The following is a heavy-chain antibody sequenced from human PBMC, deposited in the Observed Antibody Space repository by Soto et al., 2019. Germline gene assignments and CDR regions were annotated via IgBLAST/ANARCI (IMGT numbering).Heavy chain of an antibody. J-gene: IGHJ6*03. CDR1: GFTFSSYG. CDR2: ISYDGSNK. D-gene: IGHD3-10*01. CDR3: GKIWDSLSSGEPPGYMDV. V-gene: IGHV3-30*18. Sequence: QVQLVESGGGMVQPGRSLRLSCAASGFTFSSYGMHWVRQAPGKGLEWVAVISYDGSNKYYADSVKGRFTISRDNSKNRLIFQRNGWGVGDTVGYYGGKIWDSLSSGEPPGYMDVWGKGTTVTVSS.